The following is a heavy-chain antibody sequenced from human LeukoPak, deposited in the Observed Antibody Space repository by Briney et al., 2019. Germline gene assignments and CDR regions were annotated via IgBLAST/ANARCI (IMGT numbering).Heavy chain of an antibody. D-gene: IGHD1-1*01. J-gene: IGHJ3*02. CDR1: GGSISSYY. CDR2: IYYSGST. Sequence: SETLSLTWTVSGGSISSYYWSWIRQPPGKGLEWIGYIYYSGSTNYNPSLKSRVTISVDTSKNQFSLKLSSVTAADTAVYYCARHLMWNHDARDIWGQGTIVTVSS. V-gene: IGHV4-59*08. CDR3: ARHLMWNHDARDI.